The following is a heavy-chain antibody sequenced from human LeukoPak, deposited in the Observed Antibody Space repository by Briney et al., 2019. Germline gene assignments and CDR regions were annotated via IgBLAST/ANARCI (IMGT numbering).Heavy chain of an antibody. CDR3: ARGEPRRVATLYY. D-gene: IGHD5-12*01. CDR2: ISSSGSTI. J-gene: IGHJ4*02. CDR1: GFTFSSYE. Sequence: PGGSLRLSCAASGFTFSSYEMNWVRQAPGKGLEWVSYISSSGSTIYYADSVKGRFTISRDNAKNSLYLQMNSLRAEDTAAYYCARGEPRRVATLYYWGQGPLVTVSS. V-gene: IGHV3-48*03.